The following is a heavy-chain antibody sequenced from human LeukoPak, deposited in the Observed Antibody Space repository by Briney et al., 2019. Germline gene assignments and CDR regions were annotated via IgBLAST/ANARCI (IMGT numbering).Heavy chain of an antibody. D-gene: IGHD6-13*01. CDR2: IRRRAFGETA. CDR1: GFTFGDYA. Sequence: QSGGSLRLSCTASGFTFGDYAVSWVCRAPGRGLEWVGLIRRRAFGETADYAASVKGRFTISRDDSKSIAYLQMNSLKTEDTAVYYCTREGAAAAYGMDVWGQGTTVTVSS. J-gene: IGHJ6*02. CDR3: TREGAAAAYGMDV. V-gene: IGHV3-49*04.